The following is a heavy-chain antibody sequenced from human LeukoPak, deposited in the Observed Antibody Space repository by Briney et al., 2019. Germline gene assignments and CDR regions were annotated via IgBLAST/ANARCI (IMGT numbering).Heavy chain of an antibody. Sequence: ASVKVSCKASGFTSTNFAVQWVRQARGQRLEWIGWIVVGSGATKCAQDFQERVTITRDLSTSTLYMELRSLTSEDTAVYYCAADLSNPRMGASYLDSWGQGTLVTVSS. CDR3: AADLSNPRMGASYLDS. V-gene: IGHV1-58*01. J-gene: IGHJ4*02. D-gene: IGHD3-16*01. CDR1: GFTSTNFA. CDR2: IVVGSGAT.